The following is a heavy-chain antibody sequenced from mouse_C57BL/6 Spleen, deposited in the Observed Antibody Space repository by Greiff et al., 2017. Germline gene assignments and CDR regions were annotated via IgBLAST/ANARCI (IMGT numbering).Heavy chain of an antibody. V-gene: IGHV1-26*01. D-gene: IGHD3-2*02. J-gene: IGHJ2*01. CDR1: GYTFTDYY. CDR3: ARGLRLREYFDY. CDR2: INPNNGGT. Sequence: VQLQQSGPELVKPGASVKISCKASGYTFTDYYMNWVKQSHGKSLEWIGDINPNNGGTSYNQKFKGKATLTVDKSSSTAYMELRSLTSEDSAVYYCARGLRLREYFDYWGQGTTRTVSS.